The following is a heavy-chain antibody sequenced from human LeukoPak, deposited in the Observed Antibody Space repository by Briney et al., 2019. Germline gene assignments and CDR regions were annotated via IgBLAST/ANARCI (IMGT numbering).Heavy chain of an antibody. D-gene: IGHD4-17*01. CDR2: IYYSGST. V-gene: IGHV4-59*01. CDR3: ASKEGGDYAGRGYWYFDL. J-gene: IGHJ2*01. CDR1: GGSISSYY. Sequence: SETLSLTCTVSGGSISSYYWSWIRQPPGKGLEWIGYIYYSGSTNYNPSLKSRVTISVDTSKNHFSLKLSSVTAADTAVYNCASKEGGDYAGRGYWYFDLWGRGTLVTVSS.